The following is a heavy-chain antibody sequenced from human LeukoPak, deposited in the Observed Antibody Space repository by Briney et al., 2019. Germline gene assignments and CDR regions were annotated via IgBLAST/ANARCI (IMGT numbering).Heavy chain of an antibody. CDR3: AREIYYYDSSGYYLGGGFDY. V-gene: IGHV3-11*05. D-gene: IGHD3-22*01. CDR1: GFTFSDYY. Sequence: GGSLRLSGAASGFTFSDYYMSWIRQAPGKGLEWVSYISSSSSYTNYADSVKGRFTISRDNAKNSLYLQMNSLRAEDTAVYYCAREIYYYDSSGYYLGGGFDYWGQGTLVTVSS. CDR2: ISSSSSYT. J-gene: IGHJ4*02.